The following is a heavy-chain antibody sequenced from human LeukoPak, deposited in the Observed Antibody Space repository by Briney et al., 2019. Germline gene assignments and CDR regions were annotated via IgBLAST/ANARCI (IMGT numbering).Heavy chain of an antibody. CDR3: ARETRIAAACLEY. D-gene: IGHD6-13*01. CDR1: GYTFTGYY. J-gene: IGHJ4*02. Sequence: ASVKVSCKASGYTFTGYYMHWVRQAPGQGLEWMGWINPNSGGTNYAQKFQGRVTMTRDTSISTAYMELSRLRSDDTAVYYCARETRIAAACLEYWGQGTLVTVSS. V-gene: IGHV1-2*02. CDR2: INPNSGGT.